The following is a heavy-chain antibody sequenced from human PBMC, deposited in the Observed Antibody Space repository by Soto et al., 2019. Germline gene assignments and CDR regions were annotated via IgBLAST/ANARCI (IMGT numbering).Heavy chain of an antibody. J-gene: IGHJ6*02. V-gene: IGHV4-30-4*01. CDR1: GGSISSGDYY. Sequence: QVQLQESGPGLVKPSQTLSLTCTVSGGSISSGDYYWSWISKPPVKGLEWIGYIYYSGRTYYNPSLKSRVTISVDTSKNQFSLKLSSVTSADTAVYYCARRWATYYYYGMDVWGQGTTVTVSS. CDR2: IYYSGRT. D-gene: IGHD5-12*01. CDR3: ARRWATYYYYGMDV.